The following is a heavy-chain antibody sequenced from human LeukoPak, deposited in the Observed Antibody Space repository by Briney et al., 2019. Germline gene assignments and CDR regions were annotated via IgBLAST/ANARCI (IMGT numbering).Heavy chain of an antibody. CDR1: GGSISRYY. J-gene: IGHJ4*02. Sequence: SETLSLTCTVSGGSISRYYWSWIRQPAGEGLEWIGRIYTSGGTSYNPSLKSRVTVSVDTSKNQPSLKLSSVTAADTAVYYCARADSTAMPWDYWGQGTLVTVSS. D-gene: IGHD5-18*01. V-gene: IGHV4-4*07. CDR3: ARADSTAMPWDY. CDR2: IYTSGGT.